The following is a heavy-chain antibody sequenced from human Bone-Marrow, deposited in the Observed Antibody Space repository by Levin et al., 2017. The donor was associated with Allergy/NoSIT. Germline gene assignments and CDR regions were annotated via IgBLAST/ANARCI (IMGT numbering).Heavy chain of an antibody. CDR3: AQGRGWFGAGYFFYGMDL. CDR1: GITLSNFA. V-gene: IGHV3-23*01. Sequence: GESLKISCEASGITLSNFAMSWVRQGPGKGLEWVSSIGGLAGSTYYVDSVKGRFTISRDISKNTLYLQMNSLRVEDTAVYYCAQGRGWFGAGYFFYGMDLWGQGITVTVYS. D-gene: IGHD3-10*01. J-gene: IGHJ6*02. CDR2: IGGLAGST.